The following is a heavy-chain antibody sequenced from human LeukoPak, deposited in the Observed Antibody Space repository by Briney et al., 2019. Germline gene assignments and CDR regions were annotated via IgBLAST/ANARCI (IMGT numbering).Heavy chain of an antibody. CDR3: ARGSSWYQDSYYYYGMDV. V-gene: IGHV3-21*01. Sequence: GGSLRLSCAASGFTFSSYSMNWVRQAPGKGLEWVSSISSSSSYIYYADSVKGRFTISRDNAKNSLYLQMNGLRAEDTAVYYCARGSSWYQDSYYYYGMDVWGQGTTVTVSS. CDR2: ISSSSSYI. CDR1: GFTFSSYS. J-gene: IGHJ6*02. D-gene: IGHD6-13*01.